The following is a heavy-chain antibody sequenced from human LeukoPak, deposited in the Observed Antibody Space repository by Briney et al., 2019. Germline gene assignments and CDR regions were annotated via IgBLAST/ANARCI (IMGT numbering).Heavy chain of an antibody. CDR2: IYSGGST. D-gene: IGHD3-3*01. V-gene: IGHV3-66*02. Sequence: GGSLRLSCAASGFIVSSNYMSWVRQAQGKGLERVSVIYSGGSTYYADSVKGRFTISRDKSKNTLFLQMNSLRAEDTAVYYCARGVHDFWSGFYFDYWGQGTLVTVSS. J-gene: IGHJ4*02. CDR1: GFIVSSNY. CDR3: ARGVHDFWSGFYFDY.